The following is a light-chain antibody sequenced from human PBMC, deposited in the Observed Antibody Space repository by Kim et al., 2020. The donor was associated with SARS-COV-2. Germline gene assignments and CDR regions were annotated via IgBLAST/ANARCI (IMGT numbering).Light chain of an antibody. CDR1: QDISNF. J-gene: IGKJ2*01. Sequence: EIQVTQSPSSLSASLGDRVTINCRATQDISNFLAWYQQRPGSTPKLLITAASTLRSGIPSRFIGSGSGTNFTLIITALQPEDVASYYCQKDDGDPYTFGQGTKLEIK. V-gene: IGKV1-27*01. CDR3: QKDDGDPYT. CDR2: AAS.